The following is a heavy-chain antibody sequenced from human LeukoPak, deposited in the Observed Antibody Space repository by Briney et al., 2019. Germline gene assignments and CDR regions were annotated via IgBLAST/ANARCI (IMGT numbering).Heavy chain of an antibody. D-gene: IGHD1-26*01. Sequence: ASVKVSCKASGYTFTGYYMHWVRQAPGQGLEWMRWINPNSGGTNYAQKFQGRVTMTRDTSTSTAYMELSRLRSDDTAVYYCARVKVGATIYYFDYWGQGTLVTVSS. CDR1: GYTFTGYY. V-gene: IGHV1-2*02. J-gene: IGHJ4*02. CDR3: ARVKVGATIYYFDY. CDR2: INPNSGGT.